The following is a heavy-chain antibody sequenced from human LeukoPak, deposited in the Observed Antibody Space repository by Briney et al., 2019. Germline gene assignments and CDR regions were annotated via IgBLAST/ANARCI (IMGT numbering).Heavy chain of an antibody. CDR3: ARVGTDFWSGYTPYFDY. CDR2: IYTSGST. V-gene: IGHV4-4*07. J-gene: IGHJ4*02. Sequence: PSETLSLTCTVSGGSISSYYWSWLRQPAGKGLEWIGRIYTSGSTNYNPSLTSRVTMSVDTSKNQFSLKLSSVTAADTALYYCARVGTDFWSGYTPYFDYWGQGTLVTVSS. CDR1: GGSISSYY. D-gene: IGHD3-3*01.